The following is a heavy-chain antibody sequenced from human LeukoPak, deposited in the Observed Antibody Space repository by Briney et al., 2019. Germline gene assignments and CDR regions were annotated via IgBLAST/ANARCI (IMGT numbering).Heavy chain of an antibody. D-gene: IGHD6-19*01. Sequence: SDTLSLTCTVSGGSISSSRYYWGWIRQPPGKGLEWIGSIYYSGDTYYTPSLKSRRVTISVDTSKNQFSLRLSSVTAADTAVYYCARHQWHYYYYMGVWGKGSTVTVSS. CDR2: IYYSGDT. V-gene: IGHV4-39*01. CDR1: GGSISSSRYY. J-gene: IGHJ6*03. CDR3: ARHQWHYYYYMGV.